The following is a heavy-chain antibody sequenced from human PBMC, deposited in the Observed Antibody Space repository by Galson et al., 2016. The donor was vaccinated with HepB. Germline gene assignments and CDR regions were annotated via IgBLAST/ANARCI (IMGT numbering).Heavy chain of an antibody. D-gene: IGHD3-10*01. J-gene: IGHJ2*01. CDR3: VRGGPIVRGVILPPNRYFDL. Sequence: SVKVSCKASGYSFTSYDINWVRQATGQGLEWMGWMNPNSANTGYAQKFPGRVNMTRNTSISTAYMELSSLKSEDTAVYYCVRGGPIVRGVILPPNRYFDLWGRGTLVTVSA. V-gene: IGHV1-8*01. CDR1: GYSFTSYD. CDR2: MNPNSANT.